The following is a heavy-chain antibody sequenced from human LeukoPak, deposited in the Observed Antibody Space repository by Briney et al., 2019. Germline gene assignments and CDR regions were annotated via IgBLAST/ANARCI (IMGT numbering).Heavy chain of an antibody. V-gene: IGHV1-69*13. CDR2: IIPIFGTA. CDR3: ARPNSYGYSDWSDP. CDR1: GGTFSSYA. Sequence: SVKVSCKASGGTFSSYAISWVRQAPGQGLEWMGGIIPIFGTANYAQKFQGRVTITADESTSTAYMELSSLRSEDTAVYYCARPNSYGYSDWSDPWGQGTLVTVSS. J-gene: IGHJ5*02. D-gene: IGHD5-18*01.